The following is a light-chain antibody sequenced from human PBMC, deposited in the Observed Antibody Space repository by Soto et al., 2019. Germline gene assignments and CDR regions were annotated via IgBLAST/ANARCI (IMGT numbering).Light chain of an antibody. Sequence: DIVMTQSPLSLPVTPGEPASISCRSSQSLLHSNGYNYLDWYLQKPGQSPQLLISLGSNRAAGVPDRFSGSGSGTDFTLKISRVEAEDVWVYYCMHALQYPFGRGTKLEIK. CDR3: MHALQYP. V-gene: IGKV2-28*01. CDR1: QSLLHSNGYNY. CDR2: LGS. J-gene: IGKJ2*01.